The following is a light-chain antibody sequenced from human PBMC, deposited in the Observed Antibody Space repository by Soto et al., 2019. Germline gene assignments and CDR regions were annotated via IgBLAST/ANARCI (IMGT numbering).Light chain of an antibody. CDR3: HQYGSSHPIT. V-gene: IGKV3-20*01. Sequence: EIVLTQSPGTLSLSPGERATLSCRASHSVSSSYLAWYQQKPGQAPRLLIYGASSRATGIPDRFSGSGSGTYFTLTISRLEPEVFAVYFCHQYGSSHPITYGQGTRLEIK. CDR1: HSVSSSY. CDR2: GAS. J-gene: IGKJ5*01.